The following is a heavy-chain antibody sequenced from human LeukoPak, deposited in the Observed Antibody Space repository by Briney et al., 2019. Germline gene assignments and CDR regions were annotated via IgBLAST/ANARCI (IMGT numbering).Heavy chain of an antibody. J-gene: IGHJ6*03. CDR3: AKGHYDILTGYYVYYYYYMDV. CDR1: GFTFSSYA. D-gene: IGHD3-9*01. V-gene: IGHV3-23*01. CDR2: ISGSGGST. Sequence: GGSLRLSCAASGFTFSSYAMSWVRQAPGKGLEWVSAISGSGGSTYYTDSVKGRFTISRDNSKNTLYLQMNSLRAEDTAVYYCAKGHYDILTGYYVYYYYYMDVWGKGTTVTVSS.